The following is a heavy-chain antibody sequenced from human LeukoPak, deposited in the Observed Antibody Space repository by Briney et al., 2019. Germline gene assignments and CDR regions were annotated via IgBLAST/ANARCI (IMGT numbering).Heavy chain of an antibody. D-gene: IGHD3-16*01. CDR3: ARERDLRGPFDY. J-gene: IGHJ4*02. CDR2: IYYSGST. CDR1: GGSISSGGYY. Sequence: SQTLSLTCTVPGGSISSGGYYWSWIRQHPGKGLEWIGYIYYSGSTYYNPSLKSRVTISVDTSKNQFSLKLSSVTAADTAVYYCARERDLRGPFDYWGQGTLVTVSS. V-gene: IGHV4-31*03.